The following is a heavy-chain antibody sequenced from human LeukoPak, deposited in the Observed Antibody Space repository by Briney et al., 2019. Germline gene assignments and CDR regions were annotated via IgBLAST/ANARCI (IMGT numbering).Heavy chain of an antibody. CDR3: AKVRYSKLDY. CDR2: IRYDGSNK. J-gene: IGHJ4*02. D-gene: IGHD4-11*01. V-gene: IGHV3-30*02. CDR1: AFSFCSYG. Sequence: GGSLRLSCAASAFSFCSYGMHWVRQAPGKGLEWVAFIRYDGSNKYYADSGKGRFTISRDNSKNSLYLQMNSLRAEDTAVYYCAKVRYSKLDYWGQGTLVTVSS.